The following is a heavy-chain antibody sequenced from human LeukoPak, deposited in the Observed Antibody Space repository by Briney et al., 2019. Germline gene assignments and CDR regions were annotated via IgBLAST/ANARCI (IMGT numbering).Heavy chain of an antibody. CDR3: AKGDGIYSVDY. CDR2: IGTTGAST. D-gene: IGHD2-21*01. V-gene: IGHV3-23*01. CDR1: GFSFSSFG. J-gene: IGHJ4*02. Sequence: GGSLRLSCAASGFSFSSFGMSWVRQGPGKGLEWVSSIGTTGASTNYADSVKGGCTISRDNSKNTLYLQMNSLRAEDTAVYYCAKGDGIYSVDYWGQGTLVTVSS.